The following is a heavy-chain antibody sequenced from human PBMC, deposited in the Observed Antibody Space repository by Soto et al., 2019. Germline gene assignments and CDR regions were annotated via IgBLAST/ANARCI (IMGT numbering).Heavy chain of an antibody. CDR1: GFTFSSYW. CDR3: AKEPVGPDWYFDL. Sequence: GGSLRLSCAASGFTFSSYWMHWVRQAPGKGLVWVSRINSDGSSTSYADSVKGRFTISRDNAKNTLYLQMNSLRAEDTAVYNCAKEPVGPDWYFDLWGRGTLVTAPQ. V-gene: IGHV3-74*01. CDR2: INSDGSST. J-gene: IGHJ2*01.